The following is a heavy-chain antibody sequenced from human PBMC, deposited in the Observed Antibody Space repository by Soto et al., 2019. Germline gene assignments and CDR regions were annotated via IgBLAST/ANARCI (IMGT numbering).Heavy chain of an antibody. CDR3: ARARLRPPFARVDLSGRHAYFDY. D-gene: IGHD4-17*01. V-gene: IGHV4-34*01. CDR2: INHSGST. J-gene: IGHJ4*02. Sequence: SETLSLTCAVYGGSFSGYYWSWIRQPPGKGLEWMGEINHSGSTNYNPSLTSRVTISVDTSKNQFSLKLSSVSAADTAAYYCARARLRPPFARVDLSGRHAYFDYWGQGTLVTVSS. CDR1: GGSFSGYY.